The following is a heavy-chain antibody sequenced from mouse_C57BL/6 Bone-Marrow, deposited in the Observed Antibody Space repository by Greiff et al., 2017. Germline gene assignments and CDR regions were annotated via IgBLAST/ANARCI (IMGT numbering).Heavy chain of an antibody. Sequence: EVKLMESGGGLVQPKGSLKLSCAASGFSFNTYAMNWVRQAPGKGLEWVARISSKSNNYATYYAVSVKDRFTISRDNSESMLYLQMNNSKTEDTDIYYCVTYGDYWGQGTSVTVSS. CDR3: VTYGDY. CDR1: GFSFNTYA. D-gene: IGHD1-1*01. CDR2: ISSKSNNYAT. V-gene: IGHV10-1*01. J-gene: IGHJ4*01.